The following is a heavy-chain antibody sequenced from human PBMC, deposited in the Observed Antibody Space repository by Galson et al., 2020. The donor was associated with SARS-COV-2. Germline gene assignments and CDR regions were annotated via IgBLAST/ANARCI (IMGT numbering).Heavy chain of an antibody. CDR2: IQFDGSDK. CDR1: GLAFSTFG. J-gene: IGHJ3*02. D-gene: IGHD6-13*01. CDR3: AKEGKASTGHDAFDI. Sequence: GGSLRLSCIASGLAFSTFGMHWVRQAPGMGLEWVAFIQFDGSDKFFADSVKGRFTISRDNSKNTLYLQMNSLRDEDAAMYYCAKEGKASTGHDAFDIWGQGTMVTVSS. V-gene: IGHV3-30*02.